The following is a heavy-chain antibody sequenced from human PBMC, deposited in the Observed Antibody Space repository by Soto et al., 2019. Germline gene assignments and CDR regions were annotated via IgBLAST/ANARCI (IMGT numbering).Heavy chain of an antibody. CDR2: ISYDGSNK. D-gene: IGHD3-16*01. J-gene: IGHJ4*02. CDR3: ASWGSMPGDY. V-gene: IGHV3-30-3*01. CDR1: GFTFSTFA. Sequence: QMQLVESGGGVVQPGRSLRLSCAASGFTFSTFAMNWVRQAPGKGLEWVSVISYDGSNKYYADSVKGRFTISRDNSKNTLYLQMNSLRTEDTAVYYCASWGSMPGDYWGQGNLVTVSS.